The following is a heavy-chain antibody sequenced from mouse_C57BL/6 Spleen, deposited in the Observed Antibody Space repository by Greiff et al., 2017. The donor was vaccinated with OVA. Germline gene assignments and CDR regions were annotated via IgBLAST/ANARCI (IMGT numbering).Heavy chain of an antibody. CDR3: ARGETRGFAY. J-gene: IGHJ3*01. Sequence: QVQLKQPGAELVRPGTSVKLSCKASGYTFTSYWMHWVKQRPGQGLEWIGVIDPSDSYTNYNQKFKGKATLTVDTSSSTAYMQLSSLTSEDSAVYYCARGETRGFAYWGQGTLVTVSA. CDR1: GYTFTSYW. V-gene: IGHV1-59*01. CDR2: IDPSDSYT. D-gene: IGHD3-1*01.